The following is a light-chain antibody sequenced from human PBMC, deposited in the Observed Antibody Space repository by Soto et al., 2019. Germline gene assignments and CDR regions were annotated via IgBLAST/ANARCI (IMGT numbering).Light chain of an antibody. J-gene: IGLJ1*01. CDR3: CSYAGSYSSYF. Sequence: LTQPASVSGSPGQSITISCTGSSSDVGNYKFVSWYQQYPGKAPKVMLYEVSKRLSGVSYRFSGSQSGNTASLTISGLQAEDEADYYCCSYAGSYSSYFFGTGTKVTVL. CDR2: EVS. V-gene: IGLV2-23*02. CDR1: SSDVGNYKF.